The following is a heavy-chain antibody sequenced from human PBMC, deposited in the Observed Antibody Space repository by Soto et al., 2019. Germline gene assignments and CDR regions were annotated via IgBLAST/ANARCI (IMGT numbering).Heavy chain of an antibody. Sequence: SETPSITCTVSGGSVCSGSYYWSWIRQPPGKGLEWIGYIYYSGSTNYNPSLKSRVTISVDTSKNQFSLKLSSVTAADTAVYYCARDVGYSSSENGWFDPWGQGTLVTVSS. CDR2: IYYSGST. CDR3: ARDVGYSSSENGWFDP. V-gene: IGHV4-61*01. D-gene: IGHD6-13*01. CDR1: GGSVCSGSYY. J-gene: IGHJ5*02.